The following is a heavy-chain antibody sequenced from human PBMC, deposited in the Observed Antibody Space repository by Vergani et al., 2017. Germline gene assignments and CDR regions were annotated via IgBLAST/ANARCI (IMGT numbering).Heavy chain of an antibody. CDR1: GFSLSNARMG. CDR3: VRIRASPTTVTSYWYFDL. V-gene: IGHV2-26*01. Sequence: QVTLKESGPVLVKPTETLTLTCTVSGFSLSNARMGVSWIRQRPGKALEWLAHIFSNNEKSYSTSLKSRLTISKDTSKIQVVLTMTNMDPVDTATYYCVRIRASPTTVTSYWYFDLWGRGTLVTVSS. J-gene: IGHJ2*01. D-gene: IGHD4-17*01. CDR2: IFSNNEK.